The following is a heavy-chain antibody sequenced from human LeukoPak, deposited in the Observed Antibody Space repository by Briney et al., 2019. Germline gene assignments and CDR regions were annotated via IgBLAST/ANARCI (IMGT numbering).Heavy chain of an antibody. CDR3: ARERGRGRDSPWFDY. Sequence: GGSLRLSCAASGFIVSGDFMSWVRQAPGKGLEWVSVIYSDGSTYYADSVKGRFAISRDNSKNTLDLQMTGLRAEDTAVYYCARERGRGRDSPWFDYWGQGTLVTVSS. CDR2: IYSDGST. D-gene: IGHD3-16*01. V-gene: IGHV3-53*01. J-gene: IGHJ4*02. CDR1: GFIVSGDF.